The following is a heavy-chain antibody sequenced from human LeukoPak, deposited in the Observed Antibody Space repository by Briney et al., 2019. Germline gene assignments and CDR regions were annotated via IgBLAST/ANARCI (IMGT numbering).Heavy chain of an antibody. CDR3: ARYRPTYYYDSSGYSGSGPYFDY. Sequence: GSSVKVSCKASGGTFSSYAMSWVRQAPGQGLEWMGEIIPIFGTANYAQKFQGRVTITTDESTSTAYMELSSLRSEDTAVYYCARYRPTYYYDSSGYSGSGPYFDYWGQGTLVTVSS. D-gene: IGHD3-22*01. V-gene: IGHV1-69*05. J-gene: IGHJ4*02. CDR2: IIPIFGTA. CDR1: GGTFSSYA.